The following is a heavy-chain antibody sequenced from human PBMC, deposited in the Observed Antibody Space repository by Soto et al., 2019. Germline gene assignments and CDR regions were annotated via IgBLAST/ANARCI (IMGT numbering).Heavy chain of an antibody. D-gene: IGHD2-15*01. CDR3: ARRGYCSGGRCYSWAFDI. V-gene: IGHV4-34*01. CDR2: INHSGST. Sequence: PSDTLSPTRAIHGIPFRGYYWSWVRQRPGKGLEWIGEINHSGSTNYNPSLKSRVTISVDTSKNQFSLKLSSVTAADTAVYYCARRGYCSGGRCYSWAFDIWGQGTVVT. J-gene: IGHJ3*02. CDR1: GIPFRGYY.